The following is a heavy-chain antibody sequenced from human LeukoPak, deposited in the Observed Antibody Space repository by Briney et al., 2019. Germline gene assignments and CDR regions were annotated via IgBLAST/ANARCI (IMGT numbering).Heavy chain of an antibody. CDR1: GGSIRNYY. D-gene: IGHD3-10*01. V-gene: IGHV4-4*09. CDR3: ARHGSVRSPLGP. CDR2: IYATGST. Sequence: TETLSLTCTVSGGSIRNYYWSRIRQPPGKELEWIGYIYATGSTNYNPSLKSRVTISVDTSKNQFSLNLRSVTAVDTAVYYCARHGSVRSPLGPWGQGTLVTVSS. J-gene: IGHJ5*02.